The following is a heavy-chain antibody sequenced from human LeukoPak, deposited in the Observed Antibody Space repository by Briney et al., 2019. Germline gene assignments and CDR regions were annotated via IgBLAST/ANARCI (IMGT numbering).Heavy chain of an antibody. D-gene: IGHD3-3*02. CDR3: ARDHFRTTPGVRSDY. CDR2: INPNSGGT. CDR1: GYTFTDNF. J-gene: IGHJ4*02. Sequence: ASVKVSCKASGYTFTDNFMHWVRQAPGQGLEWMGWINPNSGGTNYAQKFQGRVTMTRDTSISTAHVELSRLRSDDTAVYYCARDHFRTTPGVRSDYWGQGTLVTVSS. V-gene: IGHV1-2*02.